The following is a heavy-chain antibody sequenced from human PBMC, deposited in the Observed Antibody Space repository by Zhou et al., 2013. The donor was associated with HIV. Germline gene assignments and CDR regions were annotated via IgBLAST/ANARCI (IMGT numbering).Heavy chain of an antibody. V-gene: IGHV1-2*02. CDR2: IDPNNGGT. J-gene: IGHJ4*02. Sequence: QVQVAQPAAEVRKPGAPIEITCKTSGYHFINYNIHWVRQAPGQELEWMGWIDPNNGGTKFAQDFQGRVTMTRDTSISTVYMELSGLRSDDTAVYYCATMPHLTGDVVDMTAIGGGDYWGRGTRSPCPQ. CDR1: GYHFINYN. CDR3: ATMPHLTGDVVDMTAIGGGDY. D-gene: IGHD3-16*01.